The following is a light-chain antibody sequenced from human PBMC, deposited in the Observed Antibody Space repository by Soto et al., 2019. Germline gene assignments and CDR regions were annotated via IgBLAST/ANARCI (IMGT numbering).Light chain of an antibody. CDR1: SSDVNGYNY. J-gene: IGLJ2*01. CDR3: SSHTNSRFV. CDR2: DVT. Sequence: QSALTQPASVSGSPGQSVTISCTGTSSDVNGYNYVSWYQQHPGKAPKLMIYDVTNRPSGVSNRFSGSKSDNTASLTISGRQAEDEADYYCSSHTNSRFVFGGGTKLTVL. V-gene: IGLV2-14*03.